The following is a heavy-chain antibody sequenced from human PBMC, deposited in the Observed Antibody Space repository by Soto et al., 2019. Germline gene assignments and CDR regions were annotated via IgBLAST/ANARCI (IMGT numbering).Heavy chain of an antibody. CDR2: IIPIFGTA. J-gene: IGHJ6*02. V-gene: IGHV1-69*01. D-gene: IGHD3-10*01. CDR3: ARGTYYYGSGSYYLPYGMDV. Sequence: QVQLVQSGAEVKKPGSSVKVSCKASGGTFSSYAISWVRQAPGQGLEWMGGIIPIFGTANYAQKFQGRVTITADEAMSTAYMELSSLRSEDTAVYYCARGTYYYGSGSYYLPYGMDVWGQGTTVTVSS. CDR1: GGTFSSYA.